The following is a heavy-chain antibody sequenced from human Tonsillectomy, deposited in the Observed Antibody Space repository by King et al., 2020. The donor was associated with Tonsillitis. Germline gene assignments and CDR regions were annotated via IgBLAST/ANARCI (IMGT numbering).Heavy chain of an antibody. CDR1: GFTFWSYA. CDR3: AKSGEGLTTVTTD. D-gene: IGHD4-11*01. J-gene: IGHJ4*02. V-gene: IGHV3-23*04. Sequence: VQLVESGGGVVQPGGSLRLSCAASGFTFWSYAMSWVRQAPGKGLEWVSAVSGSGGTTYYTDSVKGRFTISRDNSNNTLHLHMNNLTAEDTAIYYCAKSGEGLTTVTTDWGQGTLVSVSS. CDR2: VSGSGGTT.